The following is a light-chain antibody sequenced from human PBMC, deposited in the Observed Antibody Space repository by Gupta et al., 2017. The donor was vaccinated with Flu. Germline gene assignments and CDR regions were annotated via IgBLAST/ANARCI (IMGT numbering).Light chain of an antibody. CDR1: QRIGTY. J-gene: IGKJ4*01. Sequence: DTQTTQSPSSLSAYVGDRVTITCRASQRIGTYVNWYQQKVGKAPNLLIYAASSLQSGVPSRFSGSGSGTDFTLTISSLQPEDSATYYCQQGNNTRLTFGGGTKVEIK. V-gene: IGKV1-39*01. CDR2: AAS. CDR3: QQGNNTRLT.